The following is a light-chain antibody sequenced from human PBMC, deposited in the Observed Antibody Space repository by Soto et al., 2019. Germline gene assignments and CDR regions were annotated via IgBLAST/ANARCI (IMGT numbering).Light chain of an antibody. J-gene: IGKJ1*01. Sequence: TQSPATLSVSPGERATLSCRASQSVSSYLAWFQQKPGQAPRLLIYDASNRATGIPARFSGSGSGTDFTLTISSLEPEDFAVYFCQQRSDWPLGTFGQGTKVDIK. V-gene: IGKV3-11*01. CDR3: QQRSDWPLGT. CDR2: DAS. CDR1: QSVSSY.